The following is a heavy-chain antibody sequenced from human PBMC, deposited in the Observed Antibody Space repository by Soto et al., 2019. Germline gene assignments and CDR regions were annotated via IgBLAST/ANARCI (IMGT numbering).Heavy chain of an antibody. V-gene: IGHV3-23*01. CDR2: ISGSGGST. Sequence: LRLSCAASGFTFSSYAMSWVRQAPGKGLEWVSAISGSGGSTYYADSVKGRFTISRDNSKNTLYLQMNGLRAEDTAVYYCAKDPYNWNYDWFDPWGQGTLVTVSS. CDR3: AKDPYNWNYDWFDP. CDR1: GFTFSSYA. D-gene: IGHD1-7*01. J-gene: IGHJ5*02.